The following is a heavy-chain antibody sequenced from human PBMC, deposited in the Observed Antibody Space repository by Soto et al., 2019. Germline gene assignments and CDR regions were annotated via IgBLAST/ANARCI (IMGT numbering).Heavy chain of an antibody. CDR3: AHSPPYYFGSGTYHNFHV. CDR2: INWDGNR. V-gene: IGHV2-5*02. J-gene: IGHJ4*02. CDR1: GFSLSTYGVA. Sequence: QITLKESGPTLVKPTQTLTLTCTFSGFSLSTYGVAVGWIRQPPGKALEWLALINWDGNRRYSPFLKSRLTIPKDTSENRVVLTMTNMDPVDTATYYCAHSPPYYFGSGTYHNFHVWGQGTLVTVSS. D-gene: IGHD3-10*01.